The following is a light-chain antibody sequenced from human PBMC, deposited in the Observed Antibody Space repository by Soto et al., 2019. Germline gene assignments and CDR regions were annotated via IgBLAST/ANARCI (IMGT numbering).Light chain of an antibody. Sequence: SYELTQPPSVSVAPGQTAKIACEGDNIRGYSVHWYLQKSGQAPVLVVYDDSDRTAGIPERFSGSNSGNMATPSISRVEAGDEAEYYCQVWDSRGDRPVFGGGTKVTVL. CDR3: QVWDSRGDRPV. J-gene: IGLJ2*01. V-gene: IGLV3-21*02. CDR1: NIRGYS. CDR2: DDS.